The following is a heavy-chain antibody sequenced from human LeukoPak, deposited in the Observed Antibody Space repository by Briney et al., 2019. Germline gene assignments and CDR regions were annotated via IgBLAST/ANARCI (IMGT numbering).Heavy chain of an antibody. V-gene: IGHV1-18*01. CDR3: AKFTGSYNHDAFDI. Sequence: ASVKVSCKASGYTFSSYGINWVRQAPGQGLEWMGWITTYNGNRNYAQKVQDRVTMTTDTSTSTAYMELRNLKSDDTAVYYCAKFTGSYNHDAFDIWGRGTMVTVSS. CDR2: ITTYNGNR. CDR1: GYTFSSYG. D-gene: IGHD1-26*01. J-gene: IGHJ3*02.